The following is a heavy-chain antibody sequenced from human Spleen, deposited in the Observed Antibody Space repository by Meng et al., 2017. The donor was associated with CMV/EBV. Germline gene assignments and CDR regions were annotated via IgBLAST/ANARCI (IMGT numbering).Heavy chain of an antibody. V-gene: IGHV3-21*01. J-gene: IGHJ4*02. D-gene: IGHD6-6*01. Sequence: GESLKISCAASGFSFNDYSMNWVRQAPGKGLEWVSYMTRTSSYIYYADSVKGRFTISRDNAKNSLYLQMNSLRAEDTAVYYCAKDIDSKQLGFDYWGQGTLVTVSS. CDR2: MTRTSSYI. CDR1: GFSFNDYS. CDR3: AKDIDSKQLGFDY.